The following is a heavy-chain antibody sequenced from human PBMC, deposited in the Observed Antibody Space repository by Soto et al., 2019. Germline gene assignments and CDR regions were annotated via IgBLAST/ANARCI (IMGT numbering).Heavy chain of an antibody. J-gene: IGHJ5*02. CDR2: IYYSGST. V-gene: IGHV4-31*03. CDR3: ARAYIVVVPAAPIEGWFDP. Sequence: QVQLQESGPGLVKPSQTLSLTCTVSGGSISSGGYYWSWIRQHPGKGLEWIGYIYYSGSTYYNPSLKSRVTISVDTSKNQFSLKLSSVTAADTAVYYCARAYIVVVPAAPIEGWFDPCGQGTLVTVSS. CDR1: GGSISSGGYY. D-gene: IGHD2-2*01.